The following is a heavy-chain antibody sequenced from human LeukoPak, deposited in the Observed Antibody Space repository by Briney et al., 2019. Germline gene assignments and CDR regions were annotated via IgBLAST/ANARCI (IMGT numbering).Heavy chain of an antibody. CDR1: GFTFSVYY. D-gene: IGHD4-23*01. CDR3: ARQSYGDNPGAYFDF. J-gene: IGHJ4*02. CDR2: ISSSGGTR. V-gene: IGHV3-11*01. Sequence: GGSLRLSCAASGFTFSVYYMSWIRQAPGKGLEWVSYISSSGGTRHYADSVKGRFTISRDNAKKSLYLQMNSLRAEDTAVFYCARQSYGDNPGAYFDFWGQGTLVTVSS.